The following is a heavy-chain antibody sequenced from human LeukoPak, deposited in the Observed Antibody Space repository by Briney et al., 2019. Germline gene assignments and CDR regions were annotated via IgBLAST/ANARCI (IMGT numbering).Heavy chain of an antibody. J-gene: IGHJ4*02. V-gene: IGHV3-23*01. Sequence: GGSLRLSCAASGFTFSSFAMSWVRQAPGKGLEWVSAISGSGGSTYYADSVKGRFTISRDNSKNTLYLQMNSLRAEDTAVYYCAKRYSSGWYEVPFDYWGQGTLVTVSS. CDR1: GFTFSSFA. D-gene: IGHD6-19*01. CDR2: ISGSGGST. CDR3: AKRYSSGWYEVPFDY.